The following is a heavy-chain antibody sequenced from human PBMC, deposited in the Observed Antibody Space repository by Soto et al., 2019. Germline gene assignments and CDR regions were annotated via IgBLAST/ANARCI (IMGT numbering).Heavy chain of an antibody. D-gene: IGHD3-10*01. Sequence: ATLSLTCTVSGASMSEYFWSWLRQSPGKGLEWIGYIYYLGSTDYNPSLKSRVTISGDTSKRQFSLRLTSVTAADTAVYYCARDGYDGSGSPYPAFWGPGTQVTVSS. J-gene: IGHJ4*02. V-gene: IGHV4-59*01. CDR3: ARDGYDGSGSPYPAF. CDR2: IYYLGST. CDR1: GASMSEYF.